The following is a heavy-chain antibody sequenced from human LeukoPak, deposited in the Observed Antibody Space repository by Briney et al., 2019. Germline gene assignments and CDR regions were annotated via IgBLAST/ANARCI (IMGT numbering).Heavy chain of an antibody. CDR2: ISSSGSSI. Sequence: GGSLRLSCAASGFSFSDYYMSWIRQAPGKGVDLISYISSSGSSIYYADSVKGRFTISRDNAKNSLYLQMNSLRAEDTAMYYCARDMNWNYDYWGQGTLVTVSS. CDR3: ARDMNWNYDY. J-gene: IGHJ4*02. D-gene: IGHD1-7*01. V-gene: IGHV3-11*04. CDR1: GFSFSDYY.